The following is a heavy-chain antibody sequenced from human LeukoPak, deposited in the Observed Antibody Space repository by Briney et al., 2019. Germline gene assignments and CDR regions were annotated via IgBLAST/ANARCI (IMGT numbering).Heavy chain of an antibody. V-gene: IGHV4-30-2*01. CDR2: IYHSGST. CDR1: GGSISSGGYY. CDR3: ARGTPPHIVGATLGAFDI. J-gene: IGHJ3*02. Sequence: SETLSLTCTVSGGSISSGGYYWSWIRQPPGKGLEWIGYIYHSGSTYYNPSLKSRVTISVDRSKNQFSLKLSSVTAADTAVYYCARGTPPHIVGATLGAFDIWGQGTMVTVSS. D-gene: IGHD1-26*01.